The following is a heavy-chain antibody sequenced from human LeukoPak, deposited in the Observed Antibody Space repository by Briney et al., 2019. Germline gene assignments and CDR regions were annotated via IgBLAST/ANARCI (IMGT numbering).Heavy chain of an antibody. V-gene: IGHV3-53*01. CDR3: AKEWVGDSSGYYYVLDAFDI. J-gene: IGHJ3*02. CDR2: IYSGGST. CDR1: GFTVSSNY. D-gene: IGHD3-22*01. Sequence: GGSLRLSCAASGFTVSSNYMSWVRQAPGKGLEWVSVIYSGGSTYYADSVKGRFTISRDNSKNTLYLQMNSLRAEDTAVYYCAKEWVGDSSGYYYVLDAFDIWGQGTMVTVSS.